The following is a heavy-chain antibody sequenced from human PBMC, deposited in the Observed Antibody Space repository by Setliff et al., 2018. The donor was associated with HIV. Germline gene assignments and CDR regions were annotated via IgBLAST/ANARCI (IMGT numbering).Heavy chain of an antibody. CDR1: GNSFINYA. V-gene: IGHV7-4-1*02. CDR2: INTQTGSH. J-gene: IGHJ5*02. Sequence: ASVKVSCKTSGNSFINYAINWVRQAPGQGLQWMGWINTQTGSHTYAQAFTGRFVFSVDSTVTTAYLQISGLKADDTAVYYCARALYGEYGGDLNWLDPWGQGTLVTVSS. CDR3: ARALYGEYGGDLNWLDP. D-gene: IGHD4-17*01.